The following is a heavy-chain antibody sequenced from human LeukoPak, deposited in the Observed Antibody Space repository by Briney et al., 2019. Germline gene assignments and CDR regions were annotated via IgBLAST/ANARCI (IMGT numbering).Heavy chain of an antibody. CDR2: INQDGSEE. CDR1: GFTFSNYW. Sequence: PGGSLRLSCAASGFTFSNYWMSWVRQAPGKGLEWVAHINQDGSEEHYMDSVKARFIISRDNAKNSLSLQMDSLRAEDTAVYYWVRGGGVGGYDLLDYWGQGPLVTVSS. V-gene: IGHV3-7*01. CDR3: VRGGGVGGYDLLDY. J-gene: IGHJ4*02. D-gene: IGHD5-12*01.